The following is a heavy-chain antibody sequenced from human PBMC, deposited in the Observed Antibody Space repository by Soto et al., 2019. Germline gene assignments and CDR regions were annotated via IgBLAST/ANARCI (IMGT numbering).Heavy chain of an antibody. Sequence: GGSLRLSCAASGFTVSSNYMSWVRQAPGKGLEWVSVIYSGGSTYYADSVKGRFTISRDNSKNTLYLQMNSLRAEDTAVYYCARQDSSGWYSDDYWGQGTTVTVSS. V-gene: IGHV3-53*01. D-gene: IGHD6-19*01. J-gene: IGHJ4*03. CDR3: ARQDSSGWYSDDY. CDR2: IYSGGST. CDR1: GFTVSSNY.